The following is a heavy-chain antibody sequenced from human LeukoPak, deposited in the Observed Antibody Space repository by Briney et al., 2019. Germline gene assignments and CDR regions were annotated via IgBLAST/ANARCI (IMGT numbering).Heavy chain of an antibody. J-gene: IGHJ4*02. CDR1: GFTFSTYA. CDR2: ISRNGDGT. Sequence: PSGGSLRLSCAASGFTFSTYAMHWVRQAPGKGLEYVSTISRNGDGTYYADSVKGRFTISRDNSKNTLYLQMNSLRAEDTAVYYCARDHGYSPDYWGQGTLVTVSS. D-gene: IGHD6-13*01. CDR3: ARDHGYSPDY. V-gene: IGHV3-64*04.